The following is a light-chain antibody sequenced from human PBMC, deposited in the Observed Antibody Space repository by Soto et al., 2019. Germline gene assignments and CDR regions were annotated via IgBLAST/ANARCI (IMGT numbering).Light chain of an antibody. Sequence: QSVLTQPASVSGSPGQSIAISCTGTSSDVGSYNLVSWYQQHPGKATKLMIYEDTKRPSGVSDRFSGSKSGNTASLTISWLQAEDEADYYCCSYATSSTYVFGTGTKVTVL. CDR2: EDT. CDR1: SSDVGSYNL. CDR3: CSYATSSTYV. V-gene: IGLV2-23*01. J-gene: IGLJ1*01.